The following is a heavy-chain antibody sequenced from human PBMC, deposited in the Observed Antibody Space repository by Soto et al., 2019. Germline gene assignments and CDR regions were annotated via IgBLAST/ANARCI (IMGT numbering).Heavy chain of an antibody. V-gene: IGHV4-30-4*01. J-gene: IGHJ6*02. CDR1: GGSISSGDYY. D-gene: IGHD2-2*01. CDR2: IYYSGST. CDR3: ARDFTRAVSGLDV. Sequence: PSETLSLTCTVSGGSISSGDYYWSWVRQPPGKGLEWIGYIYYSGSTYYNPSLKSRVTISVDTSKNQFSLKLGSVTAEDTAVYYCARDFTRAVSGLDVWGQGTTVTVSS.